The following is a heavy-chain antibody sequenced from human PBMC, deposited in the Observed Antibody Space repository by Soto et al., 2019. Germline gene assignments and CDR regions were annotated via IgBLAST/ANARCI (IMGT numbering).Heavy chain of an antibody. CDR2: IIPIVGTA. CDR3: ASARNLQLHIAAAGMAPCAP. Sequence: QVQLVQSGAEVKKPGSSVKVSCKASGGTFSSYAISWVRQAPGQGLEWMSGIIPIVGTANYAQKVQGRVTITEDESTSTAYMELSSVRSEDAAVYYCASARNLQLHIAAAGMAPCAPWGQGTLVTVSS. CDR1: GGTFSSYA. D-gene: IGHD6-13*01. V-gene: IGHV1-69*01. J-gene: IGHJ5*02.